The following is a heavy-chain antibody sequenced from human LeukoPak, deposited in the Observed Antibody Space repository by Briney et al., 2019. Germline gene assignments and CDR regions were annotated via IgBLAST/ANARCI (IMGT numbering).Heavy chain of an antibody. Sequence: SQTLSLTRTLPAGSISGYYWSWIRHPPGKGLEWIGYIYYSGSTNYNPSLKSRVTISVDTSKNQFSLKLSSVTAADTAVYYCAGTTTARPFDPWGQGTLVTVSS. V-gene: IGHV4-59*01. CDR1: AGSISGYY. D-gene: IGHD1-1*01. CDR2: IYYSGST. J-gene: IGHJ5*02. CDR3: AGTTTARPFDP.